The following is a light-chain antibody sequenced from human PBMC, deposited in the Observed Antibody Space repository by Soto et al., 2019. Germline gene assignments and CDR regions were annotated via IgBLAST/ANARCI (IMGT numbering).Light chain of an antibody. CDR3: QQSYRAWT. J-gene: IGKJ1*01. Sequence: DIQMTQTPSSLSASVGDRVTITCRASQSISNYLNWYQQKPGKAPELLIYAASSLQSGVPSRGVPSRFSGSGSGTDFTLTISGLQPEDSATYYCQQSYRAWTFGQGTKVEI. V-gene: IGKV1-39*01. CDR2: AAS. CDR1: QSISNY.